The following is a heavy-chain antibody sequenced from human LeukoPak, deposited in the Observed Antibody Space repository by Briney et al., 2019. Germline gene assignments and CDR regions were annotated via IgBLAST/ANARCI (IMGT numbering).Heavy chain of an antibody. CDR3: ARCQANGYSSSWCPIYYYFYGMDV. Sequence: ASVKVSCKASGYTFTSYGISWVRQAPGQGLEWMGWISAYNGNTNYAQKLQGRVTMTTDTSTSTAYMELRSLRSDDTAVYYCARCQANGYSSSWCPIYYYFYGMDVWGKGTTVTVSS. CDR2: ISAYNGNT. V-gene: IGHV1-18*04. CDR1: GYTFTSYG. D-gene: IGHD6-13*01. J-gene: IGHJ6*04.